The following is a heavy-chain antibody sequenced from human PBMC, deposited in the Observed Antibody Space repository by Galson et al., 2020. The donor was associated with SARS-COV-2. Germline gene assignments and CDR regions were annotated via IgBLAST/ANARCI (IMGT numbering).Heavy chain of an antibody. CDR2: IYYSGST. V-gene: IGHV4-31*03. D-gene: IGHD3-22*01. CDR3: ARMITMIVVNAFDI. J-gene: IGHJ3*02. CDR1: GGSISSGGYY. Sequence: SETLSLTCTVSGGSISSGGYYWSWIRQHPGKGLEWIGYIYYSGSTYYNPSPKSRVTISVDTSKNQFSLKLSSVTAADTAVYYCARMITMIVVNAFDIWGQGTMVTVSS.